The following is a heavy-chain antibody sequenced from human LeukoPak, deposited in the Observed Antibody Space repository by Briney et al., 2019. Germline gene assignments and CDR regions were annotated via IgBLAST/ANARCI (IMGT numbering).Heavy chain of an antibody. V-gene: IGHV3-33*06. CDR2: IWYDGSNK. CDR3: AKAGGYCSSTSCTLYYYYMDV. Sequence: PGGSLRLSCAASGFTFSSYGMHWVRQAPGKGLEWVAVIWYDGSNKYYADSVKGRFTISRDNSKNTLYPQMNSLRAEDTAVYYCAKAGGYCSSTSCTLYYYYMDVWGKGTTVTVSS. CDR1: GFTFSSYG. J-gene: IGHJ6*03. D-gene: IGHD2-2*01.